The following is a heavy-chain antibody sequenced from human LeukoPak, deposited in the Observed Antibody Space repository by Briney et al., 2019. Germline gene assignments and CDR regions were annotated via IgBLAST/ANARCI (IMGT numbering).Heavy chain of an antibody. V-gene: IGHV4-4*02. D-gene: IGHD6-13*01. CDR3: ARSRSWPIYYFDY. Sequence: SGTLSLTCAVSGGSISSSNWWSWVRQPPGKGLEWIGEIYHSGSTNYNPSLKSRVTISVDKSKNQFSLKLSSVTAADTAVYYCARSRSWPIYYFDYWGQGTLVTVSS. J-gene: IGHJ4*02. CDR1: GGSISSSNW. CDR2: IYHSGST.